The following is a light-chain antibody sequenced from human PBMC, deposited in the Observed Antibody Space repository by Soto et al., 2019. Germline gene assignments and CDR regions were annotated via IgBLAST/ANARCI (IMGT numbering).Light chain of an antibody. Sequence: DIEMTQSPSTLSASVGDRVTITCRASQTIRRWLAWYQQRPGKAPKVLIYDASTLESGVPARFSGSGSETEFTLTISSLQPEDSETYYCQHYNSVPWTFCQGTKVEIK. V-gene: IGKV1-5*01. CDR3: QHYNSVPWT. J-gene: IGKJ1*01. CDR2: DAS. CDR1: QTIRRW.